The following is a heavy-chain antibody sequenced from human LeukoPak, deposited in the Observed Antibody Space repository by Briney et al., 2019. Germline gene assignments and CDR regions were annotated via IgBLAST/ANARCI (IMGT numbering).Heavy chain of an antibody. J-gene: IGHJ4*02. D-gene: IGHD1-26*01. CDR3: ARSPSIVRSPPDY. V-gene: IGHV1-2*02. CDR2: INPNSGGT. Sequence: ASVKVSCKASGYTFTGYYMHWVRQAPGQGLEWMGWINPNSGGTNYAQKFQGRVTMTRDTSISTAYMELSSLRSEDTAVYYCARSPSIVRSPPDYWGQGTLVTVSS. CDR1: GYTFTGYY.